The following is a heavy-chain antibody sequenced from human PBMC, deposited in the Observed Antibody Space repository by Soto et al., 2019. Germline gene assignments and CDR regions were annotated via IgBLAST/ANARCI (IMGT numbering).Heavy chain of an antibody. J-gene: IGHJ4*02. Sequence: EVQLVESGGGLVQPGGSLRLSYAASGFTFDSYSMNWVRQAPGKGLEWVSYIDSSSCNKHYADSVKGRFTISRDNAKNALYLQMSSLRDEDTAVYYCARDDDSALALNFDYWGQGTLVTVSS. V-gene: IGHV3-48*02. D-gene: IGHD5-18*01. CDR1: GFTFDSYS. CDR3: ARDDDSALALNFDY. CDR2: IDSSSCNK.